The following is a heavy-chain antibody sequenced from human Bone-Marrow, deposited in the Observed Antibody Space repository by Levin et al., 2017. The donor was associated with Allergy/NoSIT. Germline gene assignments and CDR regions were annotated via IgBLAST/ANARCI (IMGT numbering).Heavy chain of an antibody. CDR2: ISYDGSSK. D-gene: IGHD5-24*01. Sequence: LSLTCAASGFTFRRFAMHWVRQAPGKGLEWVAVISYDGSSKYYVDSVKGRFTISRDSSKNTLYLQMNSLRTNDTAIYYCAKSTGRDGFDYWGQGTLVTVSS. J-gene: IGHJ4*02. CDR1: GFTFRRFA. CDR3: AKSTGRDGFDY. V-gene: IGHV3-30*18.